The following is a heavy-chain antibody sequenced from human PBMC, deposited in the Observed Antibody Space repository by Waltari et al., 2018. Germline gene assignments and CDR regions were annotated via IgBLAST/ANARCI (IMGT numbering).Heavy chain of an antibody. CDR2: INHSGST. CDR3: ARRYSSGWWYNWFDP. CDR1: GGSFRGYY. J-gene: IGHJ5*02. Sequence: QVQLQQWGAGLLKPSETLSLTCAVYGGSFRGYYWSWIRQPPGKGLEWIGEINHSGSTNYNPSLKSRVTISVDTSKNQFSLKLSSVTAADTAVYYCARRYSSGWWYNWFDPWGQGTLVTVS. V-gene: IGHV4-34*01. D-gene: IGHD6-19*01.